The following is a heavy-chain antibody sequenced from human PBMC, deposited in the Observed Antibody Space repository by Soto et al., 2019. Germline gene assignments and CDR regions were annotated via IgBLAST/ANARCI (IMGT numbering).Heavy chain of an antibody. Sequence: QVQLQQWGAGLLKPSETLSLTCAVYGGSFSGYYWSWIRQPPGKGLEWIGEINHSGSTNYNPSLKGRVTISVAPSKNQFSLKLSSVTAADTAVYYCARDYYDSSGRPTIDYWGQGTLVTVSS. CDR2: INHSGST. V-gene: IGHV4-34*01. D-gene: IGHD3-22*01. CDR1: GGSFSGYY. CDR3: ARDYYDSSGRPTIDY. J-gene: IGHJ4*02.